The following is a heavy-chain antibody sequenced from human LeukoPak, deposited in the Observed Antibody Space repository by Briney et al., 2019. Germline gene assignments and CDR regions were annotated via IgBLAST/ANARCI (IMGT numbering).Heavy chain of an antibody. D-gene: IGHD3-3*01. CDR2: IYTSGST. Sequence: SETLSLTCTVSGGSISSGSYYWSWIRRPAGKGLVWIGRIYTSGSTNYNPSLKSRVTISVDTSKNQFSLKLSSVTAADTAVYYCARSPTVFGVVYMDVWGKGTTVTVSS. J-gene: IGHJ6*03. V-gene: IGHV4-61*02. CDR1: GGSISSGSYY. CDR3: ARSPTVFGVVYMDV.